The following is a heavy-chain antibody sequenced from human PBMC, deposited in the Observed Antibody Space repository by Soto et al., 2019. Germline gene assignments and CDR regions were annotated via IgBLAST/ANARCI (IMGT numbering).Heavy chain of an antibody. D-gene: IGHD4-4*01. CDR1: GYTFTGYY. Sequence: ASVKVSCKASGYTFTGYYMHWVRQAPGQGLEWMGWINPNSGGTNYAQKFQGWVTMTRDTSISTAYMELSRLRSDDTAVYYCAIAGGYYSRPPGIHFWGQGTLVPVSS. V-gene: IGHV1-2*04. J-gene: IGHJ4*02. CDR3: AIAGGYYSRPPGIHF. CDR2: INPNSGGT.